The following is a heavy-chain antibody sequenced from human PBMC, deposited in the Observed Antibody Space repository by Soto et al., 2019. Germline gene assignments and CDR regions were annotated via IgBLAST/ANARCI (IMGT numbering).Heavy chain of an antibody. Sequence: ASVKVSCKASGYTFTSYDINWVRQATGQGVEWMGWMNPNSGNTGYAQKFQGRVTMTRDTSITTAYMELNSLRVKDTAEYYCVLQRPYSDSSGSYSVIEYWGQGTLVTVPQ. CDR2: MNPNSGNT. V-gene: IGHV1-8*01. D-gene: IGHD3-22*01. CDR3: VLQRPYSDSSGSYSVIEY. CDR1: GYTFTSYD. J-gene: IGHJ4*02.